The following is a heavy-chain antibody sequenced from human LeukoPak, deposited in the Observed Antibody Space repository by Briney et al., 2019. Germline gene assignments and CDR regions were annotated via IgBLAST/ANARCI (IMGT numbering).Heavy chain of an antibody. CDR3: AGYSSGWYMDY. CDR2: INSDGSST. V-gene: IGHV3-74*01. CDR1: GFTFSSYW. Sequence: GGSLRLSCAASGFTFSSYWMHWVRQAPGKGLVWVSRINSDGSSTSYVDSVKGRFTISRDNAKNTLYLQMNSLRAEDTAVYYCAGYSSGWYMDYWGQGTLVTVSS. D-gene: IGHD6-19*01. J-gene: IGHJ4*02.